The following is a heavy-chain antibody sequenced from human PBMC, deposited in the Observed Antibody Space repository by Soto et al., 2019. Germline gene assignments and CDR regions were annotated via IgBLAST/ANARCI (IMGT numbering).Heavy chain of an antibody. V-gene: IGHV5-51*01. CDR3: ARRYCSGGSCYYGMDV. D-gene: IGHD2-15*01. Sequence: PGESLKISCKGSGYSFTSYWIGWVRQMPGKGLEWMGIIYPGDSDTRYSPSFQGQVTISADKSISTAYLQWSSLKASDTAMYYCARRYCSGGSCYYGMDVWGQGTTVTVSS. CDR1: GYSFTSYW. J-gene: IGHJ6*02. CDR2: IYPGDSDT.